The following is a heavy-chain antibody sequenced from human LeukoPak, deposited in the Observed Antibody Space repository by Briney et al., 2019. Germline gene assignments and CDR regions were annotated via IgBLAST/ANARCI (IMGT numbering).Heavy chain of an antibody. D-gene: IGHD6-6*01. CDR1: GFTFDDYA. CDR3: AKDIDSSSSSGFDY. V-gene: IGHV3-9*01. J-gene: IGHJ4*02. Sequence: GGSLRLSCAASGFTFDDYAMHWVRQAPGKGLEWVSGISWNSGSIGYADSVKGRFTISRDNAKNSLYLQMNSLRAEDTALYYCAKDIDSSSSSGFDYWGQGTLVTASS. CDR2: ISWNSGSI.